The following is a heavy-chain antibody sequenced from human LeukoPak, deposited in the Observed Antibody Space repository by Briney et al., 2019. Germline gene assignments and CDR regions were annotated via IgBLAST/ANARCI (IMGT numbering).Heavy chain of an antibody. D-gene: IGHD4-11*01. CDR3: VRAPRHTVTTHFDY. Sequence: PGGSLRLSCSASGFTFSSYAMHWVRQAPGKGLEYVSAISSNGGSTYYADSVKGRFTISRDNSKNTLYLQMSSLRAEDTAVYYCVRAPRHTVTTHFDYWGQGTLVTVSP. V-gene: IGHV3-64D*06. CDR1: GFTFSSYA. J-gene: IGHJ4*02. CDR2: ISSNGGST.